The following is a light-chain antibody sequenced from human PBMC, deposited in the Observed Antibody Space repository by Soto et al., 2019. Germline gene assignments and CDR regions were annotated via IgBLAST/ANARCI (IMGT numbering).Light chain of an antibody. J-gene: IGLJ1*01. CDR1: SRDVGGSNY. V-gene: IGLV2-14*01. CDR2: EVS. Sequence: QSALIQPASVSGSPGQSITIPCTGTSRDVGGSNYVSWYQHHPHRAPKLLIYEVSYRPSGVSRRFSGPKSGNTASLTISGLQAEDEADSYCSSYTSSNTLGVFGVGTKVTVL. CDR3: SSYTSSNTLGV.